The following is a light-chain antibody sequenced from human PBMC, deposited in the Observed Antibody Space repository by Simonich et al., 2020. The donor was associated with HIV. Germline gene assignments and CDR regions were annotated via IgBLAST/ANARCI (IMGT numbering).Light chain of an antibody. V-gene: IGLV2-8*01. J-gene: IGLJ2*01. Sequence: QSALTQPASVSGSPGQSITISCTGTSSDVGSYNLVSWYQQHPGKAPKLMIYDVNKRPSGVPDRFSGSKSGNTASLTVSGLQAEDEADYYCSSYAGNNNLVFGGGTKLTVL. CDR3: SSYAGNNNLV. CDR1: SSDVGSYNL. CDR2: DVN.